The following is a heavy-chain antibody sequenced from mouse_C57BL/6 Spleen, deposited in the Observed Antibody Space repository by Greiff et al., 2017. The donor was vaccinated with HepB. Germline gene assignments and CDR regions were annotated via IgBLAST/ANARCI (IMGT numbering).Heavy chain of an antibody. CDR3: GRDGNYDYYAMDY. CDR2: ISSGSSTI. CDR1: GFTFSDYG. J-gene: IGHJ4*01. D-gene: IGHD2-1*01. V-gene: IGHV5-17*01. Sequence: DVKLVESGGGLVKPGGSLKLSCAASGFTFSDYGMHWVRQAPEKGLEWVAYISSGSSTIYYADTVKGRFTIARDDAKNTLFLQMTSLRSEDTAMYYCGRDGNYDYYAMDYWGQGTSVTVSS.